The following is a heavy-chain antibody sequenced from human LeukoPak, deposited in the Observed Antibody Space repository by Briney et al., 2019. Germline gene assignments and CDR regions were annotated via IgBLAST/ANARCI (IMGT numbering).Heavy chain of an antibody. CDR1: GFTFSNYG. CDR2: ISPDGSNK. V-gene: IGHV3-30*18. D-gene: IGHD5-12*01. CDR3: AKEISAYGGYDY. Sequence: GRSLRLSCAASGFTFSNYGMHWVRQAPGKGLEWVAVISPDGSNKYYADSVKGRFTISRDNSKNTLYLQMNTLSADDTAVYYRAKEISAYGGYDYWGQGTLVTVSS. J-gene: IGHJ4*02.